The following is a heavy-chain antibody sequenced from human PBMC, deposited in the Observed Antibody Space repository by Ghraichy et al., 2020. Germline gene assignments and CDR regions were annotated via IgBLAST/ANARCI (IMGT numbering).Heavy chain of an antibody. Sequence: SVKVSCKASGGTFSSYAISWVRQAPGQGLEWMGGIIPIFGTANYAQKFQGRVTITADESTSTAYMELSSLRSEDTAVYYCARVGATVRPRIHWYFDLWGRGTLVTVSS. CDR1: GGTFSSYA. D-gene: IGHD4-17*01. CDR3: ARVGATVRPRIHWYFDL. V-gene: IGHV1-69*13. CDR2: IIPIFGTA. J-gene: IGHJ2*01.